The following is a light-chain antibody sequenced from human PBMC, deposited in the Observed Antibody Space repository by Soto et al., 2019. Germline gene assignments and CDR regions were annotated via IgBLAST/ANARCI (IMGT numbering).Light chain of an antibody. J-gene: IGKJ5*01. CDR1: QSVSAN. Sequence: EIVMTQSPAPLSVSPGERATLSCRASQSVSANLAWYQQKPGQAPRLLIFGASGRAPGIPDRISGSGSGTDFNVSISRLEPEDFAVYYCQQYASSPITFGQGTRLEIK. CDR3: QQYASSPIT. V-gene: IGKV3-20*01. CDR2: GAS.